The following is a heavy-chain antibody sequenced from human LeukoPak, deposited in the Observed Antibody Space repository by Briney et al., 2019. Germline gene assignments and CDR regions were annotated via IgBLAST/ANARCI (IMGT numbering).Heavy chain of an antibody. CDR3: ARGYYDSSGYYGPGQDDAFDI. CDR1: GYSFTSYW. J-gene: IGHJ3*02. D-gene: IGHD3-22*01. V-gene: IGHV5-51*01. Sequence: GESLKISCTGSGYSFTSYWIGWMRQMPGKGLEWMGIIYPGDSDTRYSPSFQGQATISAGKSISTTYLQWSRLEASDTAMYYCARGYYDSSGYYGPGQDDAFDIWGQGTMVTVSS. CDR2: IYPGDSDT.